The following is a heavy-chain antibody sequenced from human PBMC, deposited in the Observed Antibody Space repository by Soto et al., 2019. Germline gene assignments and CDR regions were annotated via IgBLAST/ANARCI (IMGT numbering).Heavy chain of an antibody. CDR3: AKDRAPGHWLSGDYYFDY. V-gene: IGHV3-23*01. CDR2: ISGSGGST. D-gene: IGHD3-22*01. J-gene: IGHJ4*02. Sequence: GGSLRLSCAASGFTFSSYAMSWVRQAPGKGLEWVSAISGSGGSTYYADSVKGRFTISRDNSKNTLYLQMNSLRAEDTAVYYCAKDRAPGHWLSGDYYFDYWGQGTLVTVSA. CDR1: GFTFSSYA.